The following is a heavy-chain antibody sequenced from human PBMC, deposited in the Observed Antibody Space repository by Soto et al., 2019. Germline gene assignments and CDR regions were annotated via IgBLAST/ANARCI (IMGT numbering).Heavy chain of an antibody. CDR3: ARGSSGDHWYFDL. V-gene: IGHV1-69*02. CDR1: GGTFSSYT. CDR2: IIPILGIA. J-gene: IGHJ2*01. Sequence: QVQLVQSGAEVKKPGSSVKVSCKASGGTFSSYTISWVRQAPGQGLEWMGRIIPILGIANYAQKFQGRVTITADRSTSTDYMELSSLRSEDTAVYYCARGSSGDHWYFDLWGRGTLVTVSS. D-gene: IGHD3-22*01.